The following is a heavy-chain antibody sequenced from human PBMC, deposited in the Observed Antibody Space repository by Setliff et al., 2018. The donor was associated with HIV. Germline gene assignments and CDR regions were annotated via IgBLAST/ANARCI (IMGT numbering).Heavy chain of an antibody. D-gene: IGHD3-3*01. Sequence: ASVKVSCKASGGTFSSYITARVRQAPGQGLEWMGGIHPIFGTTNYARDFMGRVSITADESTNTAYMELSSLRSDDSAIYYCARGIPRGTVFGVVGYFDYWGQGTPVTVPQ. V-gene: IGHV1-69*13. CDR1: GGTFSSYI. J-gene: IGHJ4*02. CDR2: IHPIFGTT. CDR3: ARGIPRGTVFGVVGYFDY.